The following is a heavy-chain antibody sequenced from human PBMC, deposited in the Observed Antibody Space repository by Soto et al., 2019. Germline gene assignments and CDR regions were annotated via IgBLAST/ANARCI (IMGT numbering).Heavy chain of an antibody. D-gene: IGHD4-17*01. V-gene: IGHV3-74*01. CDR1: GFTFSTYW. J-gene: IGHJ4*02. CDR3: ARVLVEPTVGDYFDY. CDR2: INSDGSSI. Sequence: QPGGSLRLSCAASGFTFSTYWMHWVRQAPGKGLVWVSRINSDGSSISYADSVKGRFTISRDNAKNTLYLQMNSLRAEDTAVYYCARVLVEPTVGDYFDYWGQGTLVTVSS.